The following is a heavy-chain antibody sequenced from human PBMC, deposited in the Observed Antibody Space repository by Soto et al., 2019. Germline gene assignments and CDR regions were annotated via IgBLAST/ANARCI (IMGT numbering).Heavy chain of an antibody. CDR3: ARDSRKYSSSWYYDY. J-gene: IGHJ4*02. V-gene: IGHV1-46*01. Sequence: ASVKVSCKASGYTFTSYYMHWVRQAPGQGLEWMGIINPSGGSTSYAQKFQGRVTMTRDTSTSTVYMELSTVTAADTAVYYCARDSRKYSSSWYYDYWGQGTLVTVSS. D-gene: IGHD6-13*01. CDR2: INPSGGST. CDR1: GYTFTSYY.